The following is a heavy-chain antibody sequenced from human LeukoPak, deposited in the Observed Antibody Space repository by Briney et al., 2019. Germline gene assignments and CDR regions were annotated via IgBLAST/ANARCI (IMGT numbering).Heavy chain of an antibody. J-gene: IGHJ6*02. CDR3: ARFLETVTTFGYYSYGMDV. CDR1: GGSFSGYY. Sequence: PSETLSLTCAVYGGSFSGYYWSWIRQPPGKGLEWIGEINHSGSTNYNPSLKSRVTISVDTSKNQFSLKLSSVTAADTAVYYCARFLETVTTFGYYSYGMDVWGQGTTVTVPS. V-gene: IGHV4-34*01. D-gene: IGHD4-17*01. CDR2: INHSGST.